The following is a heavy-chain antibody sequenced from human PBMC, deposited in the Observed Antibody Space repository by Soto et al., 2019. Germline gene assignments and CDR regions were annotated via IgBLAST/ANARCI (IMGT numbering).Heavy chain of an antibody. D-gene: IGHD5-18*01. Sequence: QVQLVQSGPEVKKPGASVKVSCKASAYTFTSYGISWVRQAPGQGLEWMGWISGYNGQTNHAQKFRGRVTITTDPSTSTADMEFRSLSSDDTATDYCAKDGRKHLWVEGLNASDVWGHGTPVTVSS. CDR3: AKDGRKHLWVEGLNASDV. J-gene: IGHJ6*02. CDR2: ISGYNGQT. V-gene: IGHV1-18*01. CDR1: AYTFTSYG.